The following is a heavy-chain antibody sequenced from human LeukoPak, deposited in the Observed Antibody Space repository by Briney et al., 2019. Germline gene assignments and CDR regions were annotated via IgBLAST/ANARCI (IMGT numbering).Heavy chain of an antibody. CDR3: ARVGAWDLQRVFEY. J-gene: IGHJ4*02. Sequence: GGSLRLSCAASGFRFGDYWMTWARHIPGKGLEWVANIKQDGAEKHYAESVEGRFIISRDNAKNPLYLEMDSLKVEGTAVYYCARVGAWDLQRVFEYWGQGTLVTVSS. D-gene: IGHD1-26*01. CDR2: IKQDGAEK. CDR1: GFRFGDYW. V-gene: IGHV3-7*01.